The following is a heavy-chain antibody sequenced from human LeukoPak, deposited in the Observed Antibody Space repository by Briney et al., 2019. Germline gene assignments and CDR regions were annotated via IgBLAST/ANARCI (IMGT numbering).Heavy chain of an antibody. J-gene: IGHJ3*02. CDR2: IKQDGSEK. CDR1: GFTFSSYW. V-gene: IGHV3-7*01. Sequence: PGGSLRLSCAVSGFTFSSYWMSWVRQAPGKGPEWVANIKQDGSEKYYVDSVKGRFTISRDNAKNSLYLQMNSLRAEDTAVYYCASARSGYYRDAFDIWGQGTMVTVSS. D-gene: IGHD3-3*01. CDR3: ASARSGYYRDAFDI.